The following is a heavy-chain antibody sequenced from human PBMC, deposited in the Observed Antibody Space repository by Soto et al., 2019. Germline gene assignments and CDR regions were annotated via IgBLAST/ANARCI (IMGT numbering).Heavy chain of an antibody. CDR3: ANDYYGMDV. CDR2: ISGSGGST. J-gene: IGHJ6*02. Sequence: GGSLRLSCAASGFTFSSYAVGWVRQAPGKGLEWVSAISGSGGSTYYADSVKGRFTISRDNSKNTLYLQMNSLRAEDTAVYYCANDYYGMDVWGQGTTVTVSS. CDR1: GFTFSSYA. V-gene: IGHV3-23*01.